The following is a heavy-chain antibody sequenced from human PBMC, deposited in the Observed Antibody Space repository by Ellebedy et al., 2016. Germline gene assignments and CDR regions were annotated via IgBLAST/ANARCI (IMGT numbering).Heavy chain of an antibody. Sequence: SETLSLTCNVSGGSVSSDYWNWIRRRPGKGLEGIGYVFHTGTANYNPSLRGRVTMSVDTSKSQFSLRVSSVTAADTAVYYCAKWNDDWKAFDVWGQGTMVTVSS. CDR2: VFHTGTA. CDR3: AKWNDDWKAFDV. J-gene: IGHJ3*01. V-gene: IGHV4-59*02. CDR1: GGSVSSDY. D-gene: IGHD1-1*01.